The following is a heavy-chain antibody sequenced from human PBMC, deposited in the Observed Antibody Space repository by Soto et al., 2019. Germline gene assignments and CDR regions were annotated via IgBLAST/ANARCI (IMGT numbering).Heavy chain of an antibody. CDR3: AREDCSGGCHQKFDF. V-gene: IGHV1-2*02. Sequence: ASVKVSCKASGYTFTGDYMHWVRQAPGQGLEWMGWMNFKSGDTKSTQKFQGRVTMTRDTSINTAYMELTRLTSDDTALYYCAREDCSGGCHQKFDFWGQGTLVTVSS. J-gene: IGHJ4*02. CDR2: MNFKSGDT. D-gene: IGHD2-15*01. CDR1: GYTFTGDY.